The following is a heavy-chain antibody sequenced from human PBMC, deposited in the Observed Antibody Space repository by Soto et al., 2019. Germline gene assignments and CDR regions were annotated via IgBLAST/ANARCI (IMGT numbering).Heavy chain of an antibody. D-gene: IGHD6-6*01. V-gene: IGHV4-39*01. CDR2: IYYRGST. Sequence: SVADGNSGNRGYCRSSIKKTPGEGLAWFGSIYYRGSTYSTPSLKSRVTISVDTSKNQRSLKLSSVTAADTAVYYCARFTSIAAPIGAFDIWGQGTMVTVSS. J-gene: IGHJ3*02. CDR1: DGNSGNRGYC. CDR3: ARFTSIAAPIGAFDI.